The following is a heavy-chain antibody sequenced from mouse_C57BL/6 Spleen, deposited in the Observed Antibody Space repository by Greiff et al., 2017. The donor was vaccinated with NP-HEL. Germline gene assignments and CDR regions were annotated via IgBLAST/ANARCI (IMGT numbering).Heavy chain of an antibody. Sequence: QVQLKQSGPELVKPGASVKISCKASGYAFSSSWMNWVKQRPGKGLEWIGRIYPGDGDTNYNGKFKGKATLTADKSSSTAYMQLSSLTSEDSAVYFCARKDYGLYAMDYWGQGTSVTVSS. V-gene: IGHV1-82*01. D-gene: IGHD1-1*01. J-gene: IGHJ4*01. CDR1: GYAFSSSW. CDR2: IYPGDGDT. CDR3: ARKDYGLYAMDY.